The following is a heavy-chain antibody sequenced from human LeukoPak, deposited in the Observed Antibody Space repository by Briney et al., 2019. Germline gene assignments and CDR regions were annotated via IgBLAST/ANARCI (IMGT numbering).Heavy chain of an antibody. D-gene: IGHD6-19*01. CDR3: ARGYSSGRYAGDLGY. Sequence: GASVKVSCKASGYTFTSYGISWVGQAPGQGLEWMGWISDYNGNTNYAQKLQGRVTMTTDTSTSTAYMELRSLRSDDTAVYYCARGYSSGRYAGDLGYWGQGTLVTVSS. V-gene: IGHV1-18*01. CDR2: ISDYNGNT. CDR1: GYTFTSYG. J-gene: IGHJ4*02.